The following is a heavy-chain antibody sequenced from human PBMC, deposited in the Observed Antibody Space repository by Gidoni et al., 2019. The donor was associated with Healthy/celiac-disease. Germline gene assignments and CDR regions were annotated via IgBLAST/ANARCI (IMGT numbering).Heavy chain of an antibody. CDR1: GGSISSYY. CDR2: IYYSGST. D-gene: IGHD6-19*01. Sequence: QVQLQESGPGLVKPSETLSLTCTVSGGSISSYYWSWIRQHPGKGLEWIGYIYYSGSTNYNPSLKSRVTISVDTSKNQFSLKLSSVTAADTAVYYCARGIHSSGWHNWGQGTLVTVSS. CDR3: ARGIHSSGWHN. V-gene: IGHV4-59*01. J-gene: IGHJ4*02.